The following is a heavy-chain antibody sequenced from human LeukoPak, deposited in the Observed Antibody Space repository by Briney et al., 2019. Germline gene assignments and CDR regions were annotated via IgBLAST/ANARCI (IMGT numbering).Heavy chain of an antibody. CDR3: ARAPGQQLVLFYYYYYMDV. D-gene: IGHD6-13*01. CDR1: GYTFTSYG. J-gene: IGHJ6*03. CDR2: MNPNSGNT. V-gene: IGHV1-8*03. Sequence: ASVKVSCKASGYTFTSYGISWVRQATGQGLEWMGWMNPNSGNTGYAQKFQGRVTITRNTSISTAYMELSSLRSEDTAVYYCARAPGQQLVLFYYYYYMDVWGKGTTVTVSS.